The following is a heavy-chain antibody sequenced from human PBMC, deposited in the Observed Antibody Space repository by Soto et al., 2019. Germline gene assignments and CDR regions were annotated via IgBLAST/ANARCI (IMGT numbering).Heavy chain of an antibody. J-gene: IGHJ4*02. CDR3: ARTVCSGGSCYSDY. Sequence: EVQLVESGGGLVQPGGSLRLSCAASGFTFSSYSMNWVRQAPGKGLEWVSYISSSSSTIYYADSVKGRFTISRDNAKNSLYLQMNSLRYEDTAVYYPARTVCSGGSCYSDYWGPGSLVTDSS. CDR2: ISSSSSTI. D-gene: IGHD2-15*01. V-gene: IGHV3-48*02. CDR1: GFTFSSYS.